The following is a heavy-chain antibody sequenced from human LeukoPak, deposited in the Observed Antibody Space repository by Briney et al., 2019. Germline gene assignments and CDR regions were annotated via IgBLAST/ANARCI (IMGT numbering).Heavy chain of an antibody. D-gene: IGHD1-26*01. J-gene: IGHJ4*02. CDR2: ISGSGGST. CDR3: AKVYSGAIIFDY. Sequence: ETLSLTCAVYGGSFSGYYWSWVRQAPGKGLEWVSAISGSGGSTYYADSVKGRFTISRDNSKNTLYLQMNSLRAEDTAVYYCAKVYSGAIIFDYWGQGTLVTVSS. CDR1: GGSFSGYY. V-gene: IGHV3-23*01.